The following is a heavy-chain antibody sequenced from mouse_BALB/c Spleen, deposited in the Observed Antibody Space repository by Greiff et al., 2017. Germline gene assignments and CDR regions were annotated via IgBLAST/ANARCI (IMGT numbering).Heavy chain of an antibody. V-gene: IGHV5-6-5*01. CDR2: ISSGGST. CDR1: GFTFSSYA. J-gene: IGHJ2*01. CDR3: ARGQGYGYPFDY. Sequence: EVMLVESGGGLVKPGGSLKLSCAASGFTFSSYAMSWVRQTPEKRLEWVASISSGGSTYYPDSVKGRFTISRDNARNILYLQMSSLRSEDTAMYYCARGQGYGYPFDYWGQGTTLTVSS. D-gene: IGHD1-2*01.